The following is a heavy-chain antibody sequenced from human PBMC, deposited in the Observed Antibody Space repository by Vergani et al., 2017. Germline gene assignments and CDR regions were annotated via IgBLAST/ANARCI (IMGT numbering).Heavy chain of an antibody. CDR2: ISSSSSTI. CDR3: ARDLFSSRSWYLQGAFDS. Sequence: EVQLVESGGGLVQPGGSLRLSCAASGFTFSSFSMNWVRQAPGKGLEWVSYISSSSSTIYYADSVKGRFTISRDNAKNSLYLQMNSLRAEDTAVYYCARDLFSSRSWYLQGAFDSGGQGTMVTVSS. V-gene: IGHV3-48*01. J-gene: IGHJ3*02. D-gene: IGHD6-13*01. CDR1: GFTFSSFS.